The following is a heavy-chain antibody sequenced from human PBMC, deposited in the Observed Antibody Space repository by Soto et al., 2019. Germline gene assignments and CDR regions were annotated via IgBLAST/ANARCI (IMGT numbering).Heavy chain of an antibody. CDR3: AKAFMVRGVIVDWFDP. CDR2: ISWNSGSI. CDR1: GFTFDDYA. V-gene: IGHV3-9*01. Sequence: GGSLRLSCAASGFTFDDYAMHWVRQAPGKGLEWVSGISWNSGSIGYADSVKGRFTISRDNAKNSLYLQMNSLRAEDTALYYCAKAFMVRGVIVDWFDPWGQGTLVTVSS. D-gene: IGHD3-10*01. J-gene: IGHJ5*02.